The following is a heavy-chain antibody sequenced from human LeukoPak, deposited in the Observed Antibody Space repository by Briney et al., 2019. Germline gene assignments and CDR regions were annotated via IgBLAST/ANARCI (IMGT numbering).Heavy chain of an antibody. D-gene: IGHD2-21*02. CDR1: GGSISSGGYY. Sequence: KPSETLSLTCTVSGGSISSGGYYWNWIRQHPGKGLEWIVYIYYSGSTFYNPSLESRVTISVDTSKNQFSLKLSSVTAADTAVYYCARDLGTAIPYYFNYWGQGTLVTVSS. V-gene: IGHV4-31*03. CDR2: IYYSGST. CDR3: ARDLGTAIPYYFNY. J-gene: IGHJ4*02.